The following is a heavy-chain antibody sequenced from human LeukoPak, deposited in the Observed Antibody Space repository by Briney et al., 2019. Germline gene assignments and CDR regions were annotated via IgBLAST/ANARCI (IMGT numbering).Heavy chain of an antibody. V-gene: IGHV1-58*01. CDR1: GFTFTSSA. D-gene: IGHD7-27*01. CDR2: IVVGSGNT. J-gene: IGHJ4*02. Sequence: SVNVSCKASGFTFTSSAVQWVRQARGQRLEWIGWIVVGSGNTNYAQKFQERVTITRDMSTSTAYMELSSLRSEDTAVYYCAADDGRGEYYFDYWGQGTLVTVSS. CDR3: AADDGRGEYYFDY.